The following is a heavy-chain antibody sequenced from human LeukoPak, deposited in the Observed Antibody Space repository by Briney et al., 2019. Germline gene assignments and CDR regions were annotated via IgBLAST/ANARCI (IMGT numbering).Heavy chain of an antibody. CDR2: INHSGST. CDR3: ARGTMVANDYYDSSGIDGMDV. V-gene: IGHV4-34*01. D-gene: IGHD3-22*01. J-gene: IGHJ6*02. CDR1: GGSFSGYY. Sequence: PSETLSLTCAVYGGSFSGYYWSWIRQPPGKGLEWIGEINHSGSTNYNPSLKSRVTISVDTSKNQFSPKLSSVTAADTAVYYCARGTMVANDYYDSSGIDGMDVWGQGTTVTVSS.